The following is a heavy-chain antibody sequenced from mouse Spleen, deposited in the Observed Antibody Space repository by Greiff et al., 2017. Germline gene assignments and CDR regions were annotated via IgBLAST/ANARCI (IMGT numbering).Heavy chain of an antibody. CDR1: GFTFSSYY. CDR3: ARDGDRYYFDY. J-gene: IGHJ2*01. Sequence: EVMLVESGGGLVKLGGSLKLSCAASGFTFSSYYMSWVRQTPEKRLEWVATISSGGGSTYYPDSVKGRFTISRDNAKNTLYLQMSSLNSEDTAVYYCARDGDRYYFDYWGQGTTLTVSS. V-gene: IGHV5-9*01. D-gene: IGHD2-14*01. CDR2: ISSGGGST.